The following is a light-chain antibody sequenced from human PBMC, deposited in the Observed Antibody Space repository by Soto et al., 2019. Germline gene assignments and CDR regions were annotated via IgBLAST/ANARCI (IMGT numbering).Light chain of an antibody. CDR1: QDVSSN. V-gene: IGKV3D-11*03. CDR2: DAT. Sequence: EMVVTQSPATLSVSPGERATLSCRASQDVSSNLAWYQQKPGQAPSLLIYDATKRAIGIPARFSGSGSGTDFTLTISRLEPEDFAVYYCQQYGSEITFGQGTRLEIK. J-gene: IGKJ5*01. CDR3: QQYGSEIT.